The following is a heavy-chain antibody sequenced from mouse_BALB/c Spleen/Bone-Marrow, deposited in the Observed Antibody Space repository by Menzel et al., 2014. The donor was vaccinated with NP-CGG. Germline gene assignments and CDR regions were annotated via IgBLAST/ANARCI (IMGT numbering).Heavy chain of an antibody. J-gene: IGHJ2*01. CDR1: GFNIKDTY. V-gene: IGHV14-3*02. D-gene: IGHD1-1*01. CDR3: ASYYYGHYFDY. CDR2: IDPANGNT. Sequence: VQLQQSGAELVKPGASVKLFCIASGFNIKDTYMHWVKQRPEQGLEWIGRIDPANGNTKYDPKFQGKATITADTSSNTAYLQLSSLTSEDTAVYYCASYYYGHYFDYWGQGTTLTVSS.